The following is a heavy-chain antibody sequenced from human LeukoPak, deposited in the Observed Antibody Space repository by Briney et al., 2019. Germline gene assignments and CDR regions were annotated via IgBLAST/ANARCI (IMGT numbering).Heavy chain of an antibody. Sequence: GGSLRLSCGASGFRFESHTMGWVRQAPGKGLEWISSITSGSTTVYYGDSVRGRFTVSRDNAKNSLYLQMNSLRAEDTAVYYCARRLYYDFFDYWGQGTLVTVSS. J-gene: IGHJ4*02. CDR2: ITSGSTTV. V-gene: IGHV3-48*01. CDR3: ARRLYYDFFDY. CDR1: GFRFESHT. D-gene: IGHD3-3*01.